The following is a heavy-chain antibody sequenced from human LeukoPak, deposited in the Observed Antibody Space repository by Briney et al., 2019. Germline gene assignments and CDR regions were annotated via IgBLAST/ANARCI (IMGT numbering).Heavy chain of an antibody. CDR3: AKELELLHYFDY. CDR2: IRYDGSNK. V-gene: IGHV3-30*02. CDR1: GFTFRDYA. J-gene: IGHJ4*02. D-gene: IGHD2-15*01. Sequence: GGSLRLSCAASGFTFRDYAVVWVRQAPGKGLEWVAFIRYDGSNKYYADSVKGRFTISRDNSKNTLYLQMNSLRAEDTAVYYCAKELELLHYFDYWGQGTLVTVSS.